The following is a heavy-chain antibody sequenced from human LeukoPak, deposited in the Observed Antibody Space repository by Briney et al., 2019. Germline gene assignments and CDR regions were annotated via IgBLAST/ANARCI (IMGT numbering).Heavy chain of an antibody. D-gene: IGHD1-26*01. J-gene: IGHJ4*02. CDR1: GGSISSYY. V-gene: IGHV4-59*01. CDR3: ARSSGSYTKFDY. Sequence: SETLSLTCTVSGGSISSYYWSWIRQPPGKGLERIGYIYYSGSTNYNPSLKSRVTIAVDTSKNQFSLKLSSVTAADTAVYYCARSSGSYTKFDYWGQGTLVTVSS. CDR2: IYYSGST.